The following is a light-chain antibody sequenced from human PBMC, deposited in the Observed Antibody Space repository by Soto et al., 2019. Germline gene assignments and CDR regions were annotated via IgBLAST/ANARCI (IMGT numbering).Light chain of an antibody. V-gene: IGKV1-5*03. CDR3: QRYNTYPLT. Sequence: IQMTQSPSTLSASVGDRVTITCRASQNIDAWLAWYQQKPGKAPKVLIHKASSLESGVPSRFSGSGSGTEFTLTISSLQPDDSATYYCQRYNTYPLTFGGGTKVDIK. CDR2: KAS. J-gene: IGKJ4*01. CDR1: QNIDAW.